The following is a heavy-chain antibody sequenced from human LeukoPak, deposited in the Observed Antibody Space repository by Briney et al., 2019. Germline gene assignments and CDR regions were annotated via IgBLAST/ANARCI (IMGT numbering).Heavy chain of an antibody. CDR3: ARVTYDDYDSSLNWFDP. Sequence: ASVKVSCKASGYTFTGYYMHWVRQAPGQGLEWMGWTNPNSGGTNYAQKFQGRVTMTRDTSISTAYMELSRLRSDDTAVYYCARVTYDDYDSSLNWFDPWGQGTLVTVSS. D-gene: IGHD3-22*01. CDR2: TNPNSGGT. CDR1: GYTFTGYY. V-gene: IGHV1-2*02. J-gene: IGHJ5*02.